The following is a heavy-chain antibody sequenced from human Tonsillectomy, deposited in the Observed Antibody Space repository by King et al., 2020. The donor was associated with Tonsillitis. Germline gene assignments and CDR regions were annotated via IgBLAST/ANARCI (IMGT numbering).Heavy chain of an antibody. D-gene: IGHD3-22*01. CDR3: ARDADSSGYYAP. CDR2: ISYDGSNK. V-gene: IGHV3-30-3*01. CDR1: GFTFSSYA. Sequence: VQLEESGGGVVQPGRSLRLSCAASGFTFSSYAMHWVRQAPGKGLEWVAVISYDGSNKYYADSVKGRFTISRDNSKNTLYLQMNSLRAEDTAVYYCARDADSSGYYAPWGQGTLVTVSS. J-gene: IGHJ5*02.